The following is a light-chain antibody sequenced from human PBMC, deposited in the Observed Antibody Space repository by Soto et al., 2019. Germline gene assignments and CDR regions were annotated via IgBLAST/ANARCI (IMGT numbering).Light chain of an antibody. J-gene: IGKJ1*01. V-gene: IGKV1-5*03. CDR1: QTISSW. CDR3: QHYNSYSEA. Sequence: DIQMTQSPSTLSGSVGDRVTITCRASQTISSWLAWYQQKPGKAPKLLIYKASTLKSGVPSRFSGSGSRTELTLTISSLQPDDLATYYCQHYNSYSEAFGQGTKVYI. CDR2: KAS.